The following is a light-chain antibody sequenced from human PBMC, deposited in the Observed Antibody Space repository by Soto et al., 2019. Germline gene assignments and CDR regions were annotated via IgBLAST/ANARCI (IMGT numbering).Light chain of an antibody. CDR1: SSDVGGFNY. CDR3: SSYTSTNTVI. V-gene: IGLV2-14*03. Sequence: QSALTQPASVSGSPGQSITISCTGTSSDVGGFNYVSWYQHHPGKAPKLMIYDVTYRPSGVSNRFSGSKSANTASLTISGLQAEDEADYYCSSYTSTNTVIFGGGTKLTVL. CDR2: DVT. J-gene: IGLJ2*01.